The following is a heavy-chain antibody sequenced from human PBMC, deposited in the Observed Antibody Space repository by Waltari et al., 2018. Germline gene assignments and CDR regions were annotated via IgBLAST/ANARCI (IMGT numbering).Heavy chain of an antibody. Sequence: QVQLQESGPRLVKPSETLSLTCTVSGASLSSYFWSWIRQPPGKGLEWIGYVDYSGITNYNPSRKSRVIISVDPSKNQFSLTLHSLTAADTAVYYCAIDGLVVGGNAPGNWFDPWGQGTLVTVSS. CDR3: AIDGLVVGGNAPGNWFDP. D-gene: IGHD1-26*01. V-gene: IGHV4-59*01. J-gene: IGHJ5*02. CDR2: VDYSGIT. CDR1: GASLSSYF.